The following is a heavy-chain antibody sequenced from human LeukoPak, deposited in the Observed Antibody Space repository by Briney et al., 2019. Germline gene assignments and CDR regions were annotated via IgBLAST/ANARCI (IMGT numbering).Heavy chain of an antibody. CDR1: GFTLGDYA. V-gene: IGHV3-9*01. CDR2: ITWNSDNI. CDR3: ATRSI. J-gene: IGHJ4*02. Sequence: AGGSLRLSCAASGFTLGDYAMHWVRQAPGKGLEWVSGITWNSDNIGYADSVKGRFTISRDNAKNSLYLQMNSLRAEDTALYYCATRSIWGQGALVTVSS. D-gene: IGHD1-1*01.